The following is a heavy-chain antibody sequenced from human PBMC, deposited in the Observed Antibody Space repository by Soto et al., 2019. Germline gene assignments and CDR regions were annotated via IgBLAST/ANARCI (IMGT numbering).Heavy chain of an antibody. CDR1: GGSISSYY. V-gene: IGHV4-59*01. Sequence: SETLSLTCTVSGGSISSYYWSWIRQPPGKGLEWIGYIYYSGSTNYNPSLKSRVTISVDTSKNQFSLKLSSVTAADTAVYYCARDRGLRFLDHWFDPWGQGTLVTVSS. J-gene: IGHJ5*02. D-gene: IGHD3-3*01. CDR2: IYYSGST. CDR3: ARDRGLRFLDHWFDP.